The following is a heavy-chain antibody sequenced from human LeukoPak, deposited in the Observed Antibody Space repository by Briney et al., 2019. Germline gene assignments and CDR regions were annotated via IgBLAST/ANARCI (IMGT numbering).Heavy chain of an antibody. Sequence: GGSLRLSCAASGFTFSSFGMHWVRQAQGKGLEWVAFIRYDGSNKYYADSVKGRFTISRDSSKNTLYLQMNSLRAEDTAVYYCATYYDSSGYGDGFDFWGQGTVVTVSS. J-gene: IGHJ3*01. D-gene: IGHD3-22*01. CDR2: IRYDGSNK. CDR1: GFTFSSFG. V-gene: IGHV3-30*02. CDR3: ATYYDSSGYGDGFDF.